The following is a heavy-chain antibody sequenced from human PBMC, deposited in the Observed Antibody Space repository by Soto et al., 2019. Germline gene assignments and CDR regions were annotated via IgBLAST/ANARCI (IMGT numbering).Heavy chain of an antibody. J-gene: IGHJ5*02. Sequence: ASVKVACKVSGYTFTKYGISWVRQAPGQGLEWMGWINTYNGNTNHAQKLQGRVTMTTDTSTSTAYMELRSLRSDDTAVYYCARGVGSGTYYNQYNWFDPWGQGTLVTVSS. CDR3: ARGVGSGTYYNQYNWFDP. V-gene: IGHV1-18*01. CDR2: INTYNGNT. D-gene: IGHD3-10*01. CDR1: GYTFTKYG.